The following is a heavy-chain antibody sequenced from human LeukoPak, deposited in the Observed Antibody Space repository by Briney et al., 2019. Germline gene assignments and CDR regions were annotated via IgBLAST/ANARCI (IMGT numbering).Heavy chain of an antibody. D-gene: IGHD2-21*02. CDR3: ATLARRVTTILDY. CDR1: VFFVSGNY. CDR2: LYAGGST. Sequence: RGGSQTLSCVASVFFVSGNYKSCVPDAPGKGLVCVSVLYAGGSTYFADSVKGRFIISRDNSKNTLYLQMNSLRAEDTAVYYCATLARRVTTILDYWGQGTLVTVSS. V-gene: IGHV3-66*01. J-gene: IGHJ4*02.